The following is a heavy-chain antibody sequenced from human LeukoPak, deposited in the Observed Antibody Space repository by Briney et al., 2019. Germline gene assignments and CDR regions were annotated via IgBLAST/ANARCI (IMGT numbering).Heavy chain of an antibody. V-gene: IGHV1-18*01. CDR2: IGSYGGDT. CDR1: TSR. J-gene: IGHJ5*01. D-gene: IGHD3-22*01. Sequence: GASVKVSCKATSRISWVRQAPGQGLEWMGWIGSYGGDTYYAQKFQGRVTVTTDTSTSTVYMELRSLRSDDTAVYYRARDLWNFYDDSGYYRDFDSWGQGTLVTVSS. CDR3: ARDLWNFYDDSGYYRDFDS.